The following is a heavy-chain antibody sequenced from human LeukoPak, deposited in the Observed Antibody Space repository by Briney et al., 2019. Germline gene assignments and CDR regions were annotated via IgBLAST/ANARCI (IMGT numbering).Heavy chain of an antibody. V-gene: IGHV3-30*18. J-gene: IGHJ6*02. CDR1: GFTFSSYG. D-gene: IGHD3-22*01. Sequence: PGGSLRLSCAASGFTFSSYGMHWVRQAPGKGLEWVAVISYDGSNKYYADSVKGRFTISRDNSKNTLYLQMNSLRAEDTAVYYCAKDPYYYDSSASSGMDVWGQGTTVTASS. CDR3: AKDPYYYDSSASSGMDV. CDR2: ISYDGSNK.